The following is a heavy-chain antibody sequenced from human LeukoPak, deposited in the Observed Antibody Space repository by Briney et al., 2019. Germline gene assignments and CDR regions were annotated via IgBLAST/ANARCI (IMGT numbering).Heavy chain of an antibody. V-gene: IGHV1-2*02. Sequence: ASVKVSCKASGYTFTGYYMHWVRQAPGQGLEWMGWINPNSGGTNYAQKFQGRVTMTRDTSISTAYMELSRLRSDDTAVYYCARAGPDSSSWYLQFDYWGQGTLVTVSS. J-gene: IGHJ4*02. CDR2: INPNSGGT. CDR3: ARAGPDSSSWYLQFDY. D-gene: IGHD6-13*01. CDR1: GYTFTGYY.